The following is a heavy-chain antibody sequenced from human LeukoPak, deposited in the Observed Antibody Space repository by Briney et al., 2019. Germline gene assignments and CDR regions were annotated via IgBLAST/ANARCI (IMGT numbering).Heavy chain of an antibody. CDR3: ARRGNYYDFWSGYAPVDY. J-gene: IGHJ4*02. CDR1: GGSISSGNYY. CDR2: VYYSRGT. V-gene: IGHV4-39*01. D-gene: IGHD3-3*01. Sequence: SETLSLTCTVSGGSISSGNYYGGWIRQPPGKGLEGFGGVYYSRGTYYNPSLKSRVTISVDTSENQFSLKLSSVIAADTAVYYCARRGNYYDFWSGYAPVDYWGQGTLVTVSS.